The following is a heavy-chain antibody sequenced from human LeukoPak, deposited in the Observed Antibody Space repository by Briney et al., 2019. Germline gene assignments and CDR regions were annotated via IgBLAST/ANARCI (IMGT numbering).Heavy chain of an antibody. CDR1: GGSISSSSYY. CDR2: IYYSGST. V-gene: IGHV4-39*07. Sequence: PSETLSLTCTVSGGSISSSSYYWGWIRQPPGKGLEWIGSIYYSGSTYYNPSLKSRVTISVDTSKNQFSLKLSSVTAADTAVYYCARASYSYDINGWVPFDYWGQGTLVTVSS. D-gene: IGHD3-22*01. J-gene: IGHJ4*02. CDR3: ARASYSYDINGWVPFDY.